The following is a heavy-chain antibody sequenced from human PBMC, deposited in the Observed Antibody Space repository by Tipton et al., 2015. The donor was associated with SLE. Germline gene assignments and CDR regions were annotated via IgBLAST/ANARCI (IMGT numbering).Heavy chain of an antibody. CDR1: GFTFSDYY. CDR3: ATALQVGATTSDY. J-gene: IGHJ4*02. Sequence: SLRLSCAASGFTFSDYYMSWIRQAPGKGLEWVSVIYSGGSTYYADSVKGRFTISRDNSKNTLYLQMNSLRAEDTAVYYCATALQVGATTSDYWGQGTLVTVSS. V-gene: IGHV3-66*02. CDR2: IYSGGST. D-gene: IGHD1-26*01.